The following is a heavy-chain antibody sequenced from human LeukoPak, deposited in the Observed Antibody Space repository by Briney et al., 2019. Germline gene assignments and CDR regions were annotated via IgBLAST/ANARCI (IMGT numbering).Heavy chain of an antibody. V-gene: IGHV3-74*01. CDR1: GFTFSNYW. D-gene: IGHD1-26*01. CDR2: ISLDGTTT. J-gene: IGHJ4*02. CDR3: ASDHRNVAATIDW. Sequence: GGSRRLSCAASGFTFSNYWMHWVRQVPGKGLAGVSRISLDGTTTRYADSVKGRFTISRDNAKSTVYPQMNSLRGEDTAAYFCASDHRNVAATIDWWGQGTLVTVSS.